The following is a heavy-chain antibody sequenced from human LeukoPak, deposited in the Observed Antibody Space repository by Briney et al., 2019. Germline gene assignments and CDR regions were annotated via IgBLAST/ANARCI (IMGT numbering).Heavy chain of an antibody. Sequence: SETLSLTCTVSGYSINSGYYWVWIRQPPGKGLEWIGYIYYSGSTNYNPSLKSRVTISVDTSKNQFSLKLSSVTAADTAVYYCAGGYGDYAVGMYYYYYMDVWGKGTTVTVSS. J-gene: IGHJ6*03. CDR2: IYYSGST. V-gene: IGHV4-61*01. CDR1: GYSINSGYY. CDR3: AGGYGDYAVGMYYYYYMDV. D-gene: IGHD4-17*01.